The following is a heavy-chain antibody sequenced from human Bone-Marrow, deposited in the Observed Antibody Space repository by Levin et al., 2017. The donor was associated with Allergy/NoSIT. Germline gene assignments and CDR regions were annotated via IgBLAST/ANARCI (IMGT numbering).Heavy chain of an antibody. V-gene: IGHV4-34*01. CDR3: ARDTNYDILTGYYLYYYDGMDG. Sequence: PSETLSLTCAVYGGSFSGYYWSWIRQPPGKGLEWIGEINHSGSTNYNPSLKSRVTISVDTSKNQFSLKLSSVTAADTAVYYCARDTNYDILTGYYLYYYDGMDGWGQGTTVTVSS. CDR2: INHSGST. CDR1: GGSFSGYY. J-gene: IGHJ6*02. D-gene: IGHD3-9*01.